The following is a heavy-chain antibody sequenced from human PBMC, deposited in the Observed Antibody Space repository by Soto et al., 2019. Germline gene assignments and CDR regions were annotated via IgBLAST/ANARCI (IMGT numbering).Heavy chain of an antibody. Sequence: QVQLQQWGAGLLKPSETLSLTCAVYGGSLNGYYWSWIRQSPGKGLAWIGEITHGGSTTYSPSLNSRVTISLDTSKYQVSLNMTSVTAADTAVYYCARGRLFLSTSGLVITYFDNWGQGSLVTVSS. J-gene: IGHJ4*02. CDR3: ARGRLFLSTSGLVITYFDN. CDR2: ITHGGST. CDR1: GGSLNGYY. V-gene: IGHV4-34*02. D-gene: IGHD3-3*01.